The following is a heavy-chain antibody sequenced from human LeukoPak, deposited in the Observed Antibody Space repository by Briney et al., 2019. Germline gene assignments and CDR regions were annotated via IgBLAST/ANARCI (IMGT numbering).Heavy chain of an antibody. D-gene: IGHD2-15*01. CDR3: AKTLAVVITATPGDY. CDR1: GFIFNTYA. V-gene: IGHV3-23*01. CDR2: ISGSGAST. Sequence: PGGSLRLSCAASGFIFNTYAMSWVRQAPGKGLEWVSVISGSGASTYYADSVKGRFTISRDNSKNTLYLQMSSLRAEDTAVYYCAKTLAVVITATPGDYWGQGTLVTVSS. J-gene: IGHJ4*02.